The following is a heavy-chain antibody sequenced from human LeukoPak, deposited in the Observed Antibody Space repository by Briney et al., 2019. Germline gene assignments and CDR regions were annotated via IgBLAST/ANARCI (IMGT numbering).Heavy chain of an antibody. CDR3: AREGDIVVVPAAPPHNWFDP. J-gene: IGHJ5*02. V-gene: IGHV4-4*07. D-gene: IGHD2-2*01. CDR2: IYTSGST. CDR1: GGSISSYY. Sequence: PSETLSLTCTVSGGSISSYYWSWIRQPAGKGLEWIGRIYTSGSTNYNPSPKSRVTMSVDTSKNQFSLKLSSVTAADTAVYYCAREGDIVVVPAAPPHNWFDPWGQGTLVTVSS.